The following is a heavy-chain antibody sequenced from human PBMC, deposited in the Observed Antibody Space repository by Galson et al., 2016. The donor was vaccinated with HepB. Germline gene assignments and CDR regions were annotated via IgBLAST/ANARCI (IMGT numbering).Heavy chain of an antibody. CDR2: VYYSGST. CDR1: GGSISPYY. D-gene: IGHD4-17*01. V-gene: IGHV4-59*01. Sequence: SETLSLTCTVSGGSISPYYWSWIRQPPGKGLEWIGYVYYSGSTNYNPSLKSRVIISVDTSKNQFSLKLSSVTAADTALYYCARGGGDYVYFFDYWGQGTLVTVSS. CDR3: ARGGGDYVYFFDY. J-gene: IGHJ4*02.